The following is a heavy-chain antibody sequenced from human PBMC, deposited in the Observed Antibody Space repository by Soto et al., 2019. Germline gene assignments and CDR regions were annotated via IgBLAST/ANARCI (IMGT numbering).Heavy chain of an antibody. CDR3: ATAVAATIYSPAY. V-gene: IGHV3-23*01. Sequence: GGSLRLSCAASGFTFNNSAMNWVRQAPGKGLEWVSNLNSGGGVTYYADSVKGRFTISRDNCKNRLYLQMNSLRAEDTALYYCATAVAATIYSPAYWGQGTLVTVSS. CDR2: LNSGGGVT. CDR1: GFTFNNSA. J-gene: IGHJ4*02. D-gene: IGHD6-25*01.